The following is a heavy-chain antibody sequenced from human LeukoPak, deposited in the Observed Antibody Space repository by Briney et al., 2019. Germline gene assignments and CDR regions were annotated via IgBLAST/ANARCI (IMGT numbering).Heavy chain of an antibody. V-gene: IGHV3-30*18. CDR3: AKYDYSNYYYYMDV. Sequence: GGSLRLSCAASGFTFSSYGMHWVRQAPGKGLEWVAVISYDGSNKYYADSVKGRFTISRDNSKNTLYLQMNSLRAEDTAVYYCAKYDYSNYYYYMDVWGKGTTVTVSS. CDR1: GFTFSSYG. J-gene: IGHJ6*03. D-gene: IGHD4-11*01. CDR2: ISYDGSNK.